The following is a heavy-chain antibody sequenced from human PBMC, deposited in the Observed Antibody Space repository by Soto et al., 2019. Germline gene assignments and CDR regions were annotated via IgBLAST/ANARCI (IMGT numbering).Heavy chain of an antibody. J-gene: IGHJ5*02. D-gene: IGHD3-10*01. CDR2: IYYSGST. CDR1: GGSISSGDYY. CDR3: ARNRHFFGDKSKTADQ. V-gene: IGHV4-30-4*01. Sequence: TLSLTCTVSGGSISSGDYYWSWIRQPPGKGLEWIGYIYYSGSTYYNPSLKSRVTISVDTSKNQFSLNLTSVTAADTAVYYCARNRHFFGDKSKTADQWGQGTPVTVSS.